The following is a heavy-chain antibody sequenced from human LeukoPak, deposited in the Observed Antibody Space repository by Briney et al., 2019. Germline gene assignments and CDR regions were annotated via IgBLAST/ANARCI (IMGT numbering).Heavy chain of an antibody. D-gene: IGHD3-22*01. Sequence: GGSLRLSCAASGFTFSSYGMHWVRQAPGKGPERVAVIWYDGSNKYYADSVKGRFTISRDNSKNTLYLQMNSLRAEDTAVYYCARGGRPWYYDSSGYYQREFDCWGQGTLVTVSS. V-gene: IGHV3-33*01. CDR3: ARGGRPWYYDSSGYYQREFDC. CDR2: IWYDGSNK. J-gene: IGHJ4*02. CDR1: GFTFSSYG.